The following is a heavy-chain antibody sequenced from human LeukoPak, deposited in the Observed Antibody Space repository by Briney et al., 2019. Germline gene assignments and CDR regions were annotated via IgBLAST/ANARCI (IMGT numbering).Heavy chain of an antibody. Sequence: KPSETQSLTCTVSGGSLSSYYWSWIRQPAGKGLEWIGRIYTSGSTNYNPSLKSRVTMSVDTSKNQFSLKLSSVTAADTAVYYCARRLGYSSSWRQVGWFDPWGQGTLVTVSS. D-gene: IGHD6-13*01. CDR2: IYTSGST. J-gene: IGHJ5*02. CDR3: ARRLGYSSSWRQVGWFDP. CDR1: GGSLSSYY. V-gene: IGHV4-4*07.